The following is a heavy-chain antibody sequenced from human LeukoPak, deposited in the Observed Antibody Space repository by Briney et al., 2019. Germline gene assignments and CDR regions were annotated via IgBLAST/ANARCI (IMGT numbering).Heavy chain of an antibody. CDR3: ARELIIAVAGTSAFDI. J-gene: IGHJ3*02. D-gene: IGHD6-19*01. CDR1: GFTFSSYE. V-gene: IGHV3-48*03. CDR2: IGSSGSSI. Sequence: GGSLRLSCAASGFTFSSYEMNWVRQAPGRGLEWVSYIGSSGSSIYYADSVMGRFTISRDNAKNSLYLQMNSLRAEDTAVYYCARELIIAVAGTSAFDIWGQGTMVTVSS.